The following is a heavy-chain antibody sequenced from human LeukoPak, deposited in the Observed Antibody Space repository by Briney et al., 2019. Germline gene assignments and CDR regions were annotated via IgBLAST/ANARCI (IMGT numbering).Heavy chain of an antibody. D-gene: IGHD2-15*01. CDR2: ISGSGGST. V-gene: IGHV3-23*01. CDR1: GFTLSSYA. Sequence: PGGSLRLSCAASGFTLSSYAMSWVRQAPGKGLVWVSAISGSGGSTYYADSVKGRVTISRDNSKNTLYLQMNSLRAEDTAVYYCAKCGGGSCYSRTFDYWGQGPLVTASS. J-gene: IGHJ4*02. CDR3: AKCGGGSCYSRTFDY.